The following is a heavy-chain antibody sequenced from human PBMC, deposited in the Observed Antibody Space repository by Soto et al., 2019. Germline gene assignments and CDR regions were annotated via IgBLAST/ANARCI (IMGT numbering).Heavy chain of an antibody. V-gene: IGHV3-30*18. D-gene: IGHD6-19*01. CDR3: AKDSQVAGTVDY. Sequence: GGSLSLSCAASGFIFSSYGMHWVRQAPGKGLEWVAVISYDGSNKYYADSVKGRFTISRDNSKNTLYLQMNSLRAEDTAVYYCAKDSQVAGTVDYWGQGTLVTVSS. CDR1: GFIFSSYG. CDR2: ISYDGSNK. J-gene: IGHJ4*02.